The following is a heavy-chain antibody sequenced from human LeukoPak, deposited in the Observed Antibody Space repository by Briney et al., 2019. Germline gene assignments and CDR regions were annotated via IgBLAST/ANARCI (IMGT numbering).Heavy chain of an antibody. CDR2: ISSSSSTI. Sequence: GGSLRLSCAASGFTFSSYSMNWVRQAPGKGLEWVSYISSSSSTIYYADSVKGRFTISRDNSKNTLYLQMNSLRAEDTAVYYCAKDWDSSSWSFDYWGQGTLVTVSS. D-gene: IGHD6-13*01. J-gene: IGHJ4*02. CDR3: AKDWDSSSWSFDY. CDR1: GFTFSSYS. V-gene: IGHV3-48*01.